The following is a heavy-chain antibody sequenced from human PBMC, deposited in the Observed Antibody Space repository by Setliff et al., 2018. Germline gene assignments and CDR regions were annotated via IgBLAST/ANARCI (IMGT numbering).Heavy chain of an antibody. D-gene: IGHD6-6*01. CDR2: INHRGST. J-gene: IGHJ4*02. CDR1: GGTFSDYH. Sequence: SETLSLTCAAYGGTFSDYHWTWIRQSPEKVLEWIGEINHRGSTNYNPSLKSRVTISIDTSKDQFSLKLTSITAADTAVYYCARGRNIAARLLDSWGKGTLVTVSS. CDR3: ARGRNIAARLLDS. V-gene: IGHV4-34*01.